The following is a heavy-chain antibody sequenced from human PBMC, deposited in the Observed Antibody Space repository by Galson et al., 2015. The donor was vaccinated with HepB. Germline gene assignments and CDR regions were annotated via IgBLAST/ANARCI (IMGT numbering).Heavy chain of an antibody. D-gene: IGHD5-24*01. CDR3: ARGTGDGYNSPFAY. CDR1: GFTFSSHS. J-gene: IGHJ4*02. CDR2: ISGTSDYI. Sequence: SLRLSCAASGFTFSSHSMDWVRQVPGKGLEWVSSISGTSDYIYYADSVKGRFTISRDNAKNSLSLQMNSLRAEDTAVYYCARGTGDGYNSPFAYWGQGSLVTVSS. V-gene: IGHV3-21*01.